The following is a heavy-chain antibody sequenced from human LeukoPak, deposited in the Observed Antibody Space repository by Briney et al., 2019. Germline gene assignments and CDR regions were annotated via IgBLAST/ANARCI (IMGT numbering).Heavy chain of an antibody. CDR3: ARRFLSSSPHGDYYYGMDV. V-gene: IGHV4-59*08. D-gene: IGHD6-13*01. CDR2: IYYSGST. Sequence: TSETLSLTCTVSGGSISSYYWSWIRQPPGKGLEWLGYIYYSGSTNYNPSLKSRVTISVDTSKNQFSLKLSSVTAADTAVYYCARRFLSSSPHGDYYYGMDVWGQGTTVTVSS. J-gene: IGHJ6*02. CDR1: GGSISSYY.